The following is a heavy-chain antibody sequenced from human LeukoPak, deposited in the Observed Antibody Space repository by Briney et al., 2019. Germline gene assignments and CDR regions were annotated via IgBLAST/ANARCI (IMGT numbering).Heavy chain of an antibody. Sequence: PSETLSLTCAVSGYSIDNGYYWAWIRQPPGKGLEWVGSIHHSGNTYYNPSLMSRVTISVDTSKDQFSLKLHSVTAADTAVYYCARGDRFSSEWKSPLDPCGQGTLVTVSS. CDR3: ARGDRFSSEWKSPLDP. CDR1: GYSIDNGYY. V-gene: IGHV4-38-2*01. CDR2: IHHSGNT. D-gene: IGHD3-22*01. J-gene: IGHJ5*02.